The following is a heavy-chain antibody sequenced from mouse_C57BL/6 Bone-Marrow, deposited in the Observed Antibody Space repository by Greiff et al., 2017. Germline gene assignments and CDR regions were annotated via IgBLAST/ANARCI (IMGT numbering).Heavy chain of an antibody. V-gene: IGHV5-6*01. J-gene: IGHJ3*01. Sequence: EVKLMESGGDLVKPGGSLKLSCAASGFTFSSYGMSWVRQTPDKRLEWVATLSSGGSYPYSPARVKGRFTISRDNSKNTLSLHMSSLKSDYTAMYYCARQVGRWLLVFAYWGQGTLVTVSA. CDR3: ARQVGRWLLVFAY. CDR1: GFTFSSYG. D-gene: IGHD2-3*01. CDR2: LSSGGSYP.